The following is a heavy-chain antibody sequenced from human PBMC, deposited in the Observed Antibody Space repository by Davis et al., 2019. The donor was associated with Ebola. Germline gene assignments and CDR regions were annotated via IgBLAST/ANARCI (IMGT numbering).Heavy chain of an antibody. V-gene: IGHV4-59*01. Sequence: SETLSLTCTVSGDSISSYYWSWIRQPPGKELEWMGCIYYSGSTNYNPSLKSRVTISVDTSKNQFSLKLSSVTAADTAVYYCAAGRIAVAGVDYWGQGTLVTVSS. CDR1: GDSISSYY. CDR2: IYYSGST. D-gene: IGHD6-19*01. CDR3: AAGRIAVAGVDY. J-gene: IGHJ4*02.